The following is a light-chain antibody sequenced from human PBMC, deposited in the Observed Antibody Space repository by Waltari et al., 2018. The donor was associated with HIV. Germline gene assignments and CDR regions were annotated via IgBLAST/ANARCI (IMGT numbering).Light chain of an antibody. V-gene: IGLV2-23*02. CDR2: DVI. CDR1: SIVVGGLTF. J-gene: IGLJ2*01. CDR3: CSYAGSSTLV. Sequence: SALTQPASVSGSPGQSIPLPCPGPSIVVGGLTFFPWYQQHPGKAPKLMIYDVIKRPSGVSHRFSGSKSGNTASLTISGLQAEDEADYYCCSYAGSSTLVFGGGTKLTVL.